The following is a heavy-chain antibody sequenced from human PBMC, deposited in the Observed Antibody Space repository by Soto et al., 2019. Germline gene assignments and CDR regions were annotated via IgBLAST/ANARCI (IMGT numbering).Heavy chain of an antibody. Sequence: PSETLSLTCTVSGGSISSGDYYWNWIRQPPGKDPEWIGYIYYSGSAYYNPSLKSRVTMSVDTSKNQFSLKLNSVTAADTAVYYCARALKEYYYDSSPYYYFDYWGQGTLVTVSS. CDR3: ARALKEYYYDSSPYYYFDY. CDR2: IYYSGSA. D-gene: IGHD3-22*01. J-gene: IGHJ4*02. CDR1: GGSISSGDYY. V-gene: IGHV4-30-4*01.